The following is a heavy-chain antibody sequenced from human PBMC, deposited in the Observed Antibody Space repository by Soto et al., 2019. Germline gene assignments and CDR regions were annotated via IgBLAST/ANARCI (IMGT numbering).Heavy chain of an antibody. D-gene: IGHD4-4*01. V-gene: IGHV3-74*01. Sequence: EVQLVESGGGLVQPGGSLRLSCAASGFTFSSYWMHWVRQAPGKGLVWVSRINSDGSSTSYADSVKGRFTISRDNAKNTLYLQRTSLRAEDTAVYYCARDGTVTTYGMDVWGQGTTVTVSS. CDR3: ARDGTVTTYGMDV. CDR2: INSDGSST. CDR1: GFTFSSYW. J-gene: IGHJ6*02.